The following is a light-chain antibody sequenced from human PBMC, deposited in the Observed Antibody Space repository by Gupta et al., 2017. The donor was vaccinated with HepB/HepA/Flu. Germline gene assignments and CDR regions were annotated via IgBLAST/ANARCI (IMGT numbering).Light chain of an antibody. J-gene: IGLJ1*01. CDR2: NDD. Sequence: QPVLTQPPSASGTPGQRVAISCSGSSSNVGRDNVYWYRQLPGTAPKLLIYNDDRRPSGVPDRFSGSKSGNSASLAISGLRSEDEADYYCAAWDNSLSAYVFGTGTWVTVL. CDR3: AAWDNSLSAYV. V-gene: IGLV1-47*02. CDR1: SSNVGRDN.